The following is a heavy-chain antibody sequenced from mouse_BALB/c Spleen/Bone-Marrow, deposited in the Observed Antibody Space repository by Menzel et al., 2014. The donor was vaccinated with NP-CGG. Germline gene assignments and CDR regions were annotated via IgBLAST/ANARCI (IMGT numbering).Heavy chain of an antibody. Sequence: QVQLQQSGAELAKPGASVKMSCKASGYTFINYWIHWVKQRPGQGLEWIGYINPSTAYTAYNQKFQDKTTLTADKSSSTAYMRLSSLTSEDSAVYYCARGNYEAMDYWGQGTSVTVSS. CDR3: ARGNYEAMDY. V-gene: IGHV1-7*01. J-gene: IGHJ4*01. CDR1: GYTFINYW. CDR2: INPSTAYT. D-gene: IGHD2-1*01.